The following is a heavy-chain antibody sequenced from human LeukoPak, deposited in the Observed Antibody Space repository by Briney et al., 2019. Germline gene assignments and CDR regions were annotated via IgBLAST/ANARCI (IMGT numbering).Heavy chain of an antibody. CDR1: GGSISSSSYY. CDR3: ATTLRGGSCYCNWFDP. J-gene: IGHJ5*02. V-gene: IGHV4-39*07. CDR2: IYYSGST. D-gene: IGHD2-15*01. Sequence: RPSETLSLTCTVSGGSISSSSYYWGWIRQPPGKGLEWIGSIYYSGSTYYNPSLKSRVTISVDTSKNQFSLKLSSVTAADTAVYYCATTLRGGSCYCNWFDPWGQGTLVTVSS.